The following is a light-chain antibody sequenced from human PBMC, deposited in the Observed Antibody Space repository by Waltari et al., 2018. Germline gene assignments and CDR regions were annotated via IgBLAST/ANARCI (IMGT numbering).Light chain of an antibody. J-gene: IGLJ1*01. CDR1: SSDVGGYNY. V-gene: IGLV2-14*01. CDR3: SSYTSSSTYV. CDR2: DVS. Sequence: QSALTQPASVSGSPGQSITISCTGTSSDVGGYNYVSCYQQHPGKAPKLMIYDVSKRPSGVSNRCSGSKSGNTASLTISVLQAEDEADYYCSSYTSSSTYVFGTGTKVTVL.